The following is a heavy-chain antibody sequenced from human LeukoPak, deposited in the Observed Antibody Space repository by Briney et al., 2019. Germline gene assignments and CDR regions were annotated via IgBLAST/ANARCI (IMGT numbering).Heavy chain of an antibody. CDR2: IIPIFGTA. CDR1: GGTFSSYA. D-gene: IGHD3-22*01. V-gene: IGHV1-69*05. Sequence: ASVKVSCKASGGTFSSYAISWVRQAPGQGLEWMGGIIPIFGTANYAQKFQGRVTITTDESTSTAYMELSSLRSEDTAVYYCARGGYYDSSGYSLGAFDIWGQGTMVTVSS. J-gene: IGHJ3*02. CDR3: ARGGYYDSSGYSLGAFDI.